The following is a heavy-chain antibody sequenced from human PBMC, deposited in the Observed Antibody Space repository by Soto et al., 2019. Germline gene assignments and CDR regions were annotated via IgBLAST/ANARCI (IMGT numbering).Heavy chain of an antibody. V-gene: IGHV1-69*01. Sequence: QVQLVQSGAEVKKPGSSVKVSCKASGGTFSSYAISWVRQAPGQGLEWMGGISPICGTANYAQKFQGRVTITGDESTSTVYMELSSLRSEDTAVYYCARHGMSVYYFDYWGQGTLVTVSS. CDR3: ARHGMSVYYFDY. CDR2: ISPICGTA. CDR1: GGTFSSYA. J-gene: IGHJ4*02.